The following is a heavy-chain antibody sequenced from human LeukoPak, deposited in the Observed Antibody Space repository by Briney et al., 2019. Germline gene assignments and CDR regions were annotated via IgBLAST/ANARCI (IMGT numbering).Heavy chain of an antibody. CDR2: IKSKTDGGTT. Sequence: GGSLRLSCAASGFTLSNAWMSWVRQAPGKGLEWVGRIKSKTDGGTTDCAAPVKGRFTISRDDSKNTLYLQMNSLKTEDTAVYYCTTGTVVTPPFDYWGQGTLVTVSS. D-gene: IGHD4-23*01. V-gene: IGHV3-15*01. CDR1: GFTLSNAW. J-gene: IGHJ4*02. CDR3: TTGTVVTPPFDY.